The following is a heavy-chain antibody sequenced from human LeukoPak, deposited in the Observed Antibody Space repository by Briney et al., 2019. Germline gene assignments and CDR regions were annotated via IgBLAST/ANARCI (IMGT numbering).Heavy chain of an antibody. Sequence: SQTPSLTCAISGDSVSSNSAAWNWIRQSPSRGLEWLGRTYYRSKWYNDYAVSVKSRITINPDTSKNQVSLQLNSVTPEDTAVYYCARDPRFRGGSPAHFDYWGQGTLVTVSS. J-gene: IGHJ4*02. CDR1: GDSVSSNSAA. D-gene: IGHD3-16*01. CDR3: ARDPRFRGGSPAHFDY. CDR2: TYYRSKWYN. V-gene: IGHV6-1*01.